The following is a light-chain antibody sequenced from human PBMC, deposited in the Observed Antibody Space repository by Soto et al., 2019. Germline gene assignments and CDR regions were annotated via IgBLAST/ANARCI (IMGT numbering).Light chain of an antibody. CDR1: ESVGSN. J-gene: IGKJ1*01. V-gene: IGKV3-15*01. Sequence: EIVLAQSPGTLSLSPGERATLSCRASESVGSNLAWYQQKPGQPPRLLIYDASMRETGVPPRFSGSGSGTEFTLTISNLQSEDFAIYFCQKFNKWPWTFGQGTKVDNK. CDR2: DAS. CDR3: QKFNKWPWT.